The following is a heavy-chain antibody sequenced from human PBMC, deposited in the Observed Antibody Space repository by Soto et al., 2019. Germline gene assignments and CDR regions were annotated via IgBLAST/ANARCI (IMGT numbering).Heavy chain of an antibody. D-gene: IGHD4-4*01. Sequence: QVHLVQSGAEVEKPGSSVKVSCKASGDTFSSYSFTWVRQAPGQGLEWMGRIIPILGITNYAQKFQGRVTITADKSTRTAYLELSSLRSEDTAVYYCATDKDSTYHYWGQGTLVTVSS. J-gene: IGHJ4*02. CDR1: GDTFSSYS. V-gene: IGHV1-69*08. CDR2: IIPILGIT. CDR3: ATDKDSTYHY.